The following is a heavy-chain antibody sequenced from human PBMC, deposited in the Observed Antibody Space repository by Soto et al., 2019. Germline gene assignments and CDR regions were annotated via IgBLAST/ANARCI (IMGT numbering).Heavy chain of an antibody. CDR2: IDPSDSYT. D-gene: IGHD2-2*01. CDR3: ARLSVVGVPPQYDYSYSGMDV. Sequence: PGESLKISCKGSGYSFTSYWISWVRQMPGKGLEWMGRIDPSDSYTNYSPSSQGHVTISADKSISTAYLQWSSLKASDTAMYYCARLSVVGVPPQYDYSYSGMDVWGQVNTVTVS. CDR1: GYSFTSYW. J-gene: IGHJ6*02. V-gene: IGHV5-10-1*01.